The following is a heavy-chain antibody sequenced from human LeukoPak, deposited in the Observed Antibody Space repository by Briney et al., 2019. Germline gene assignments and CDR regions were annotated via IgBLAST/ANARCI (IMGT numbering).Heavy chain of an antibody. D-gene: IGHD3-22*01. J-gene: IGHJ6*03. CDR3: ARHRYLYDSSGYYWYYYYYYMDV. Sequence: LETLSPTSTVSGGSISGSSYYSGWIRHPPGKGLEWIGSIYYSGRTYYNPSLNSSVTISVDTSKNQLSLKLSSVTAADTAVYYCARHRYLYDSSGYYWYYYYYYMDVWGKGTTVTVSS. V-gene: IGHV4-39*01. CDR1: GGSISGSSYY. CDR2: IYYSGRT.